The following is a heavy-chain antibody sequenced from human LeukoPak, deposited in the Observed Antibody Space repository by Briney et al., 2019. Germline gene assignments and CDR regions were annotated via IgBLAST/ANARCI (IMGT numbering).Heavy chain of an antibody. J-gene: IGHJ4*02. CDR1: EFTFSTCG. V-gene: IGHV3-30*18. Sequence: PGGSLRLSCAASEFTFSTCGMHWVRQAPGKGLEWVAVISYDGSYKFYADSVKGRFTISRDNSKSTLYLQMNSLRAEDTAVYYCAKDRYSGLNTIDYWGQGTLVTVSS. D-gene: IGHD6-13*01. CDR3: AKDRYSGLNTIDY. CDR2: ISYDGSYK.